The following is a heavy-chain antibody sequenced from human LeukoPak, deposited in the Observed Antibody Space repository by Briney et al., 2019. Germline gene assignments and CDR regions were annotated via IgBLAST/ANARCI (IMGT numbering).Heavy chain of an antibody. CDR1: GFTFSSYS. Sequence: GGSLRLSCAASGFTFSSYSMNWVRQAPGKGLEWVSYISSSSSTIYYADSVKGRSTISRDNAKNSLYLQMNSLRAEDTAVYYCARLFPYYGSGSYSSCDYWGQGTLVTVSS. CDR3: ARLFPYYGSGSYSSCDY. J-gene: IGHJ4*02. D-gene: IGHD3-10*01. CDR2: ISSSSSTI. V-gene: IGHV3-48*01.